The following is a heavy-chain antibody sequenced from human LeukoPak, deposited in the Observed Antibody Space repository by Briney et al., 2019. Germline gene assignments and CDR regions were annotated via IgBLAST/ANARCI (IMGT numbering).Heavy chain of an antibody. J-gene: IGHJ4*02. CDR2: IYYSGST. CDR1: GGSISSGGYY. Sequence: PSETLSLTCTVSGGSISSGGYYWSWIRQHPGKGLEWIGYIYYSGSTYYNPSLKSQVTISVDTSKNQFSLKLSSVTAADTAVYYCARVAAAGHLPSDYWGQGTLVTVSS. CDR3: ARVAAAGHLPSDY. D-gene: IGHD6-13*01. V-gene: IGHV4-31*01.